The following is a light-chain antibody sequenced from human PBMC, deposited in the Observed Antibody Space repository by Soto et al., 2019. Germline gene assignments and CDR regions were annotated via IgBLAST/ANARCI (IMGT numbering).Light chain of an antibody. CDR2: EVI. CDR3: CSYTRSSTLR. J-gene: IGLJ2*01. Sequence: QSALTQPASVSGSPGQSITISCTGTSSDVGRYNYVSWYQQHPGRAPRLIVYEVINRPAGVSNRFSGSKSGNTASLTISGLHAADEADYYCCSYTRSSTLRFGGGTKLTVL. V-gene: IGLV2-14*01. CDR1: SSDVGRYNY.